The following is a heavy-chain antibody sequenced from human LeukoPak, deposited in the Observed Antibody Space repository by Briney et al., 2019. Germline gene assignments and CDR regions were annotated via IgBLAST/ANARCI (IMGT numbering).Heavy chain of an antibody. J-gene: IGHJ5*02. CDR2: INPNSGGT. CDR1: GYTFTGYY. CDR3: ARDRAGTTRFDP. V-gene: IGHV1-2*02. Sequence: ASVKVSCKASGYTFTGYYMHWVRQAPGQGLAWMGWINPNSGGTNYAQKFQGRVTMTRDTSISTAYMELSRLRSDDTAVYYCARDRAGTTRFDPWGQGTLVTVSS. D-gene: IGHD1-7*01.